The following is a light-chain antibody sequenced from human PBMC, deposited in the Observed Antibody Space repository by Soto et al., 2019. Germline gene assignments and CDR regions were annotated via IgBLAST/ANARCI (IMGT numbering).Light chain of an antibody. CDR3: QHYGSSPVT. V-gene: IGKV3-20*01. J-gene: IGKJ1*01. Sequence: EIVLTQSPGTLSLSPGDRATLSCRASQSVSSSYLAWYRQKPGQAPRLLIYDASSRATAIPDRFSGSGSGTDFTLTISRLEPEDFAVYYCQHYGSSPVTFGQGTKVEIK. CDR2: DAS. CDR1: QSVSSSY.